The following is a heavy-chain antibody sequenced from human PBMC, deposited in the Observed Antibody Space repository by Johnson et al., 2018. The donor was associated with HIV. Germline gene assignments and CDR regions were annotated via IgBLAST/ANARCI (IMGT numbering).Heavy chain of an antibody. Sequence: QVQLVESGGGLVQPGGSLRLSCAASGFTFSSYGMHWVRQAPGKGLEWVAVISYDGSNKYYADSVKGRFTISRDNSKNTLYLQMNSLRAEDTAVYYCARPLFFESVLYAEPDAFDIWGQGTLVTVSS. CDR3: ARPLFFESVLYAEPDAFDI. CDR2: ISYDGSNK. J-gene: IGHJ3*02. V-gene: IGHV3-30*03. D-gene: IGHD2-8*02. CDR1: GFTFSSYG.